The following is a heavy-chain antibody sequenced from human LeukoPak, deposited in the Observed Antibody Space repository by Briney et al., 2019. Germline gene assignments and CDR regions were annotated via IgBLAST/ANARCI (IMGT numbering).Heavy chain of an antibody. Sequence: GASLRLSCAASGFTFSSYAMSWVRQAPGKGLECVSAIRGSGGRTYYAASVKGRFTISRDNSKNTLHLQLNSLRAEDTALYYCAKDLPGDPDDQYYGMDVWGQGTTVTVSS. D-gene: IGHD4-17*01. J-gene: IGHJ6*02. CDR1: GFTFSSYA. CDR3: AKDLPGDPDDQYYGMDV. CDR2: IRGSGGRT. V-gene: IGHV3-23*01.